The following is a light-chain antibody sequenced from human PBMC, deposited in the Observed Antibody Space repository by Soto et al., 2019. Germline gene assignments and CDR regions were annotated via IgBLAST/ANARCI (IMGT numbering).Light chain of an antibody. CDR3: LHDYSYPRT. CDR1: QAISNG. V-gene: IGKV1-6*01. Sequence: AIQMTQSPSSLSASVGDRVIITCRASQAISNGLGWYQQKPWKAPKLLIYTASTLRRGVPSRFSGSGSGADFTLTIRSLQTEDSETYYGLHDYSYPRTCGQGTKVEIK. CDR2: TAS. J-gene: IGKJ1*01.